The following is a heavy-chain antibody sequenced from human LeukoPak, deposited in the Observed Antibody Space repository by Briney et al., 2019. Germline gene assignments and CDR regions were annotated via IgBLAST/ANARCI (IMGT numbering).Heavy chain of an antibody. CDR2: IIPIFGTA. D-gene: IGHD4-17*01. CDR1: GGTFSSYA. CDR3: ARVDYGDYWLSPGASWFDP. V-gene: IGHV1-69*05. Sequence: GASVKVSCKASGGTFSSYAISWVRQAPGQGLEWMGGIIPIFGTANYAQKLQGRVTMTTDTSTSTAYMELRSLRSDDTAVYYCARVDYGDYWLSPGASWFDPWGQGTLVTVSS. J-gene: IGHJ5*02.